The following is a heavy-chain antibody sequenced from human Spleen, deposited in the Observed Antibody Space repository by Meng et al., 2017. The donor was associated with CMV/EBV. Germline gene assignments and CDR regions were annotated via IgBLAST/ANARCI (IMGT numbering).Heavy chain of an antibody. V-gene: IGHV3-74*01. D-gene: IGHD6-13*01. Sequence: GESLKISCAASGFTFSSYWMHWVRQVPGKGLVWVSRINGDGSSTSNADSVKGRFTVSRDNAKNTPYLQMDSLRAEDTAVYYCARDPFGIATQWGQGTLVTVSS. CDR3: ARDPFGIATQ. J-gene: IGHJ4*02. CDR1: GFTFSSYW. CDR2: INGDGSST.